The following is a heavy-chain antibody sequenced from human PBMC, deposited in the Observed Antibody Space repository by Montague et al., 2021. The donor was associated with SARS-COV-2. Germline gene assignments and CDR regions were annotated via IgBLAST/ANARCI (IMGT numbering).Heavy chain of an antibody. Sequence: NPSLKSRVTLSVDTSKNQFSLKVSSVTAADTAVYYCARDYGDYSYYYGLDVWGPGTTVTVSS. D-gene: IGHD4-17*01. V-gene: IGHV4-4*07. J-gene: IGHJ6*02. CDR3: ARDYGDYSYYYGLDV.